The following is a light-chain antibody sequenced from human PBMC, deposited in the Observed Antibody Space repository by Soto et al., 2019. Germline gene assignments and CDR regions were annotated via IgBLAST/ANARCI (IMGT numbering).Light chain of an antibody. V-gene: IGKV2D-29*01. J-gene: IGKJ2*01. CDR2: EVS. Sequence: DIVMTQTPLSLSVTPGQPASISCKSSQSLLHSNGRTYLFWYLLKPGQPPQVLISEVSNRFSGVPDWFSGSGSGTDFTLKISRVEAEHVGVYYCMQRIRFRTFGQGNKLEIK. CDR3: MQRIRFRT. CDR1: QSLLHSNGRTY.